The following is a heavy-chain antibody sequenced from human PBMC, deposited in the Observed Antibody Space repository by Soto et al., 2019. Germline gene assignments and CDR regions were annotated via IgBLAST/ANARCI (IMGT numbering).Heavy chain of an antibody. V-gene: IGHV1-69*02. Sequence: QVQLVQSGAEVKKPGSSVKVSCKASGGTFSTYTITWVRQAPGQGLEWMGRIIPIIGIINYAQKFQGRVTTSANKCPATAYVARTGLVVHTTAVFYCAGPPASQYNDSHASPYPGGQGTLGTVPS. D-gene: IGHD3-16*01. J-gene: IGHJ5*02. CDR1: GGTFSTYT. CDR2: IIPIIGII. CDR3: AGPPASQYNDSHASPYP.